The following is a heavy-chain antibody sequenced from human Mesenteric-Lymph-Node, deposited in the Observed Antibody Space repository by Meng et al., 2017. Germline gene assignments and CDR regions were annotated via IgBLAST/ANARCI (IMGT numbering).Heavy chain of an antibody. Sequence: ASVKISCKASGYTFTSHHIQWVRRAPGQGLEWMGIIYVSGGFTSYAPKFQGRVTMTRDTSISTAYMELSRLRSDDTAVYYCARVKAAADQIDYWGQGTLVTVSS. CDR2: IYVSGGFT. J-gene: IGHJ4*02. CDR3: ARVKAAADQIDY. V-gene: IGHV1-46*01. CDR1: GYTFTSHH. D-gene: IGHD6-13*01.